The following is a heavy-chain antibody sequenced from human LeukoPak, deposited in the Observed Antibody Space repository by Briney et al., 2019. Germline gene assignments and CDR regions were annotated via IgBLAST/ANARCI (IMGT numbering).Heavy chain of an antibody. V-gene: IGHV3-23*01. D-gene: IGHD6-13*01. Sequence: GGSLRLSCAASGFTFSSYGMSWVRQAPGKGLEWVSAISGSGGSTYYADSVKGRFTISRDNSKNTLYLQMNSLRAEDTAVYYCARAIAAAGMARAYYYMDVWGKGTTVTVSS. CDR3: ARAIAAAGMARAYYYMDV. CDR2: ISGSGGST. J-gene: IGHJ6*03. CDR1: GFTFSSYG.